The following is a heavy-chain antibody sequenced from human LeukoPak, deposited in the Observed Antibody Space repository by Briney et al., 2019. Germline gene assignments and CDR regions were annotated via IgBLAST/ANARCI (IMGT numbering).Heavy chain of an antibody. J-gene: IGHJ4*02. D-gene: IGHD3-9*01. CDR3: VRGADTGYSSDS. CDR1: RFTFRSYD. CDR2: IRNVANYK. V-gene: IGHV3-30*12. Sequence: PGGSLRLSCAASRFTFRSYDMYWVRQAPGKGLEWVALIRNVANYKDYADSVKGRFSISRDNAENTLYLQMNSLRVEDTAVYYCVRGADTGYSSDSWGQGTLVTVSS.